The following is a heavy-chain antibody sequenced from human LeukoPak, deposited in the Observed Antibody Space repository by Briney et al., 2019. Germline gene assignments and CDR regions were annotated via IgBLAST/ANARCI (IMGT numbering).Heavy chain of an antibody. V-gene: IGHV3-30*02. D-gene: IGHD3-22*01. Sequence: GGSLRLSCAASAFTFSSYGMHWVRRAPGKGLEWVAYIQYDRTNEQYAHSVKGRFRISRDNSNNILYLQMNSLRTEDTAVYYCAKDGSYYYERGAFDIWGQGTMVTVSS. J-gene: IGHJ3*02. CDR3: AKDGSYYYERGAFDI. CDR1: AFTFSSYG. CDR2: IQYDRTNE.